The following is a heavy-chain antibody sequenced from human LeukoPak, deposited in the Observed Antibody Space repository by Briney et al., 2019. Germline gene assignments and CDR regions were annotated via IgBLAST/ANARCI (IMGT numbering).Heavy chain of an antibody. Sequence: PGGSLRLSCAASGFTFDDYGMSWVRQAPGKGLEWVSGINWNGGSTGYADSVKGRFTISRDNSKNTLYLHMSSLRAEDTAVYFCARDSSDTAMVEGALDFWGQGTMVTVSS. CDR2: INWNGGST. J-gene: IGHJ3*01. CDR3: ARDSSDTAMVEGALDF. V-gene: IGHV3-20*04. CDR1: GFTFDDYG. D-gene: IGHD5-18*01.